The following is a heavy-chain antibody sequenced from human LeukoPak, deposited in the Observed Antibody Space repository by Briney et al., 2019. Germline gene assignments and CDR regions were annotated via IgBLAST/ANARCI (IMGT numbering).Heavy chain of an antibody. Sequence: GSLRLSCAASGFPFRSYWMHWVRQAPGKGLVWVSRINSDGSSTSYADSVKGRFTISRDNAKNTLYLQMNSLRAEDTAVYYCARDFLSVGATTSFDYWGQGTLVTVSS. D-gene: IGHD1-26*01. CDR1: GFPFRSYW. J-gene: IGHJ4*02. CDR2: INSDGSST. CDR3: ARDFLSVGATTSFDY. V-gene: IGHV3-74*01.